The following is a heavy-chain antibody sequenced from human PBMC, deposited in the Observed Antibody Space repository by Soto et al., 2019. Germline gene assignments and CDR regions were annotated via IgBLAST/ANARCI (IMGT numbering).Heavy chain of an antibody. V-gene: IGHV1-3*01. J-gene: IGHJ3*02. CDR3: ARGGKTYYYDSSGYPYAFDI. D-gene: IGHD3-22*01. CDR2: INAGSGNT. CDR1: GYTSTNYG. Sequence: ASVKVSCKASGYTSTNYGMHWVRQAPGQRLEWMGWINAGSGNTKYSQKFQGRITITRDTSASTVYMELSRLRSDDTAVYYCARGGKTYYYDSSGYPYAFDIWGQGTMVTVSS.